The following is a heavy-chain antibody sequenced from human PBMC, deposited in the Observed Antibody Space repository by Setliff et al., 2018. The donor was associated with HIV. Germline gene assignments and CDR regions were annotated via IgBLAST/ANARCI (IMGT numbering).Heavy chain of an antibody. D-gene: IGHD3-10*01. CDR1: GFTLSDHY. V-gene: IGHV3-72*01. Sequence: GSLRLSCAASGFTLSDHYMDWVRQAPGKGLEWIGRIRNKANGYTTEYAASVKGRFTISRDDSKNSLYLQMNSLDTDDTAVYYCAKNYYGSGTHLRWYQFDYWGQGTLVTVSS. CDR2: IRNKANGYTT. J-gene: IGHJ4*02. CDR3: AKNYYGSGTHLRWYQFDY.